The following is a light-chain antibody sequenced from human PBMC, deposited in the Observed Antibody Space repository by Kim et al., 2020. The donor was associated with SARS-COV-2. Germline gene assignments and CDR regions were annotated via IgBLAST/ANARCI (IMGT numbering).Light chain of an antibody. CDR1: SLRTYD. V-gene: IGLV3-19*01. J-gene: IGLJ2*01. CDR2: GKN. Sequence: ALGQTVRITCQGDSLRTYDASWYQQKPGQAPILVIHGKNNRPSGIPDRFSGSSSGNTASLTVTGAQAVDEADYYCISRDNSGDHVVFGGGTKVTVL. CDR3: ISRDNSGDHVV.